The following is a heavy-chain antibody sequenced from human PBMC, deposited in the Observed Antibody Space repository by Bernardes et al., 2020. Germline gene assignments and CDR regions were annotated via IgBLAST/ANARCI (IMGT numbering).Heavy chain of an antibody. CDR3: ARQVYWSRSDGALWFDP. J-gene: IGHJ5*02. Sequence: SETLSLTCSVSGGSMYSNSFSWGWIRQPPGKGLQWIGSIGYSGNTDYNPSLKSRVTISVDMSKSQFSLELSSVTAADTAVYYCARQVYWSRSDGALWFDPWGQGTLATVSA. CDR1: GGSMYSNSFS. V-gene: IGHV4-39*01. D-gene: IGHD2-8*02. CDR2: IGYSGNT.